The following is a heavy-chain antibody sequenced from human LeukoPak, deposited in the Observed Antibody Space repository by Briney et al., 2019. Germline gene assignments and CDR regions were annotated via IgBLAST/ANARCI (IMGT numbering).Heavy chain of an antibody. CDR3: ARALQGYDLWSGYRNYYYYMDV. CDR1: GGTFSSYA. V-gene: IGHV1-69*05. CDR2: IIPIFGTA. J-gene: IGHJ6*03. D-gene: IGHD3-3*01. Sequence: SVKVSCKASGGTFSSYAISWVRQAPGQGLEWMGGIIPIFGTANYAQKFQGRVTITTDESTSTAYMELSSLRSEDTAVYYCARALQGYDLWSGYRNYYYYMDVWGKGTTVTVSS.